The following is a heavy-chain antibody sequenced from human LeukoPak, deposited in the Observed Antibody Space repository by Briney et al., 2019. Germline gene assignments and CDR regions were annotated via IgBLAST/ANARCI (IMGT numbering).Heavy chain of an antibody. CDR1: GSTFGDYA. J-gene: IGHJ4*02. Sequence: GRSLRLSCTASGSTFGDYAMSWVRQAPGKGLEWVGFIRSKAYGGTTEYAASVKGRFTISRDDSKSIAYLQMNSLKTEDTAVYYCTRDGVIVGATTYYWGQGTLVTVSS. CDR2: IRSKAYGGTT. D-gene: IGHD1-26*01. CDR3: TRDGVIVGATTYY. V-gene: IGHV3-49*04.